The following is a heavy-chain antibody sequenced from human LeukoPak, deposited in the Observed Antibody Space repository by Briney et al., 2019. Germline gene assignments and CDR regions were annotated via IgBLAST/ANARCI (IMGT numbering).Heavy chain of an antibody. CDR2: MNPNSGNT. CDR3: ARGVLLWFGEFGY. D-gene: IGHD3-10*01. V-gene: IGHV1-8*01. Sequence: ASVRVSCKASGYTFTSYDINWVRQATGQGLEWMGWMNPNSGNTGYAQKFQGRVTMTRNTSISTAYMELSSLRSEDTAVYYCARGVLLWFGEFGYWGQGTLVTVSS. J-gene: IGHJ4*02. CDR1: GYTFTSYD.